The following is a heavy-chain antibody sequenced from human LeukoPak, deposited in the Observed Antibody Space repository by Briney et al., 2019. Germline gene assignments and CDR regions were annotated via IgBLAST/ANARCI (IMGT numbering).Heavy chain of an antibody. J-gene: IGHJ6*03. V-gene: IGHV3-23*01. D-gene: IGHD5-18*01. CDR1: GFTFSSYA. CDR3: AKDGAGYSYDFYYYYMDV. CDR2: ISGSGGST. Sequence: PGGSLRLSCAASGFTFSSYAMSWVRRAPGKGLEWVSAISGSGGSTYYADSVKGRFTISRDNSKNTLYLQMNSLRAEDTAVYYCAKDGAGYSYDFYYYYMDVWGKGTTVTVSS.